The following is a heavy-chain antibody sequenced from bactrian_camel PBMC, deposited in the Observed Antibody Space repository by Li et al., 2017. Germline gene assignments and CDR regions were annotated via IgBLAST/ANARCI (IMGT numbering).Heavy chain of an antibody. CDR3: AAAKGLPDLLRGGYLSARSYNY. D-gene: IGHD3*01. J-gene: IGHJ4*01. V-gene: IGHV3S55*01. CDR1: FIMNNGDYC. CDR2: IDTPGTA. Sequence: HVQLVESGGDSVQSGGSLKLSCKIPQFIMNNGDYCLGWFRQALGKEREGVAVIDTPGTATYADSVKGRFVISRDDAKNTALQMNSLKPEDTAIYYCAAAKGLPDLLRGGYLSARSYNYWGRGTQVTVSS.